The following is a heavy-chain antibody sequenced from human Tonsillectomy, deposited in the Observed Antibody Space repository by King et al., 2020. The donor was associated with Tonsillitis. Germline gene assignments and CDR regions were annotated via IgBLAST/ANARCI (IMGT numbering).Heavy chain of an antibody. V-gene: IGHV4-39*01. CDR1: GGSISSNSFY. D-gene: IGHD4-17*01. CDR2: IYYSWST. J-gene: IGHJ4*02. Sequence: QLQESGPGLVKPSETLSLTCTVSGGSISSNSFYWGWIRQPPGKALELIGNIYYSWSTYYNPSLKSRVTISVDTSTNQVSLKLSSVTAADTAVYYCARDRDYGNYDYWGQGTLVSVSS. CDR3: ARDRDYGNYDY.